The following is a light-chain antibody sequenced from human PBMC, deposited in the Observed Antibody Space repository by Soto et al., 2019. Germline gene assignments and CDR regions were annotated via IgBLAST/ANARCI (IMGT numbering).Light chain of an antibody. CDR1: QSVGSN. Sequence: EIVMTQSPATLSVSPGERATLSCRASQSVGSNLAWYQQKPGQAPRLLIYDASSLESGVPSRFSGSGSGTEFTLTISSLQPDDFATYYCQQYNSSPYTFGQGTKLEIK. CDR2: DAS. V-gene: IGKV3-15*01. CDR3: QQYNSSPYT. J-gene: IGKJ2*01.